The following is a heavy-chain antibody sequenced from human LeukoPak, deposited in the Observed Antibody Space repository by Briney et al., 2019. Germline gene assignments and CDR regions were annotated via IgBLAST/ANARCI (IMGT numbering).Heavy chain of an antibody. Sequence: GASVKVSCKASGYTFTGYYMHWVRQAPGQGLEWMGWINPNSGGTNYAQKFQGRVTMTRDTSISTAYMELSRLRSDDTAVYYCARDKGSWINSLYYYYYYMDVWGKGTTVTVSS. CDR2: INPNSGGT. V-gene: IGHV1-2*02. CDR3: ARDKGSWINSLYYYYYYMDV. CDR1: GYTFTGYY. J-gene: IGHJ6*03. D-gene: IGHD1-26*01.